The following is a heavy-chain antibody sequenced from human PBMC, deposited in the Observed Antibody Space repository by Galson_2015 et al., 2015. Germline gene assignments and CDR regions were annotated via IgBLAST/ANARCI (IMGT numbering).Heavy chain of an antibody. CDR3: AKGVCSDFYYANDY. V-gene: IGHV3-23*01. D-gene: IGHD3-22*01. J-gene: IGHJ4*02. CDR2: ITASGGSP. CDR1: GFTFSSYA. Sequence: SLRLSCAASGFTFSSYAMSWVRQAPGKGLEWVSLITASGGSPYYADSVKRRFTISRDNSKNTLYLQMNSLRAEDTAMYYCAKGVCSDFYYANDYWGQGTLVTVSS.